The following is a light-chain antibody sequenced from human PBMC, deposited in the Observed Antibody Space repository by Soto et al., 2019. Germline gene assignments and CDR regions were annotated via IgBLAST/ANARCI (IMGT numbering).Light chain of an antibody. CDR3: QSYDSSLSGHVV. J-gene: IGLJ2*01. CDR1: SSNIGAGYD. V-gene: IGLV1-40*01. CDR2: GNS. Sequence: QSVLTQPPSVSGAPGQRVTISCTGRSSNIGAGYDVHWYQQLPGTAPKLLIYGNSNRPSGVPDRFSGSKSGTSASLAITGVQAEDEADYYCQSYDSSLSGHVVFGGGTKLTVL.